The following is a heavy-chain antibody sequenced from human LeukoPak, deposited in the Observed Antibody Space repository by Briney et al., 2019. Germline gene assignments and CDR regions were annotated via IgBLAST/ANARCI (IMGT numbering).Heavy chain of an antibody. D-gene: IGHD3-22*01. J-gene: IGHJ4*02. CDR3: ASGGRYYDSRGYLPPVDY. CDR2: INHSGST. CDR1: GGSFSGYY. V-gene: IGHV4-34*01. Sequence: SETLSLTCAVYGGSFSGYYWSWIRQPPGKGLEWVGEINHSGSTNYNPSLKSRVTISVDTSKNQFSLKLSSVTAADTAVYYCASGGRYYDSRGYLPPVDYWGQGTLVTVSS.